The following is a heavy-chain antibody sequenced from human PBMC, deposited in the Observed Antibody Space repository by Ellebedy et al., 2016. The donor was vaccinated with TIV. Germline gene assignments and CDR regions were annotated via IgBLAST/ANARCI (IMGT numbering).Heavy chain of an antibody. CDR1: GYTFTRYG. V-gene: IGHV1-18*01. CDR3: ARTYPPLSYGMDV. CDR2: ISAYNGNT. J-gene: IGHJ6*02. Sequence: AASVKVSCKASGYTFTRYGISWVRQAPGQGLEWMGWISAYNGNTNYAQKLQGRVTMTTDTSTSTAYMELRSLRSDDTAVYYCARTYPPLSYGMDVWGQGTTVTVSS. D-gene: IGHD2-2*02.